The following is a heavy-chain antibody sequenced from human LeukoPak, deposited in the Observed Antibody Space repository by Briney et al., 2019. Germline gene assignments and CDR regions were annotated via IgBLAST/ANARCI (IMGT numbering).Heavy chain of an antibody. J-gene: IGHJ4*02. V-gene: IGHV3-43D*03. CDR1: GFTFDDYA. CDR3: AKGSYDSSGFTFDY. D-gene: IGHD3-22*01. CDR2: ISWDGGST. Sequence: GGSLRLSCAASGFTFDDYAMHWVRQAPGKGLEWVSLISWDGGSTYYADSVKGRFTISRDSSKNSLYLQMNSLRAEDTALYYCAKGSYDSSGFTFDYWGQGTLVTVSS.